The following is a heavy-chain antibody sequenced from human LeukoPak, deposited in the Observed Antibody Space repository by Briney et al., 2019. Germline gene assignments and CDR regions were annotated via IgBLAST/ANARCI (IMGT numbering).Heavy chain of an antibody. CDR2: ISSSGSTI. D-gene: IGHD2-15*01. V-gene: IGHV3-48*03. Sequence: GGSLRLSCAASGFTFSSYEMNWVRQAPGKGLEWISYISSSGSTIYYADSVKGRFAISRDNAKSSLYLQMNSLRADDTAVYYCARDLDSLAVFDYWGQGALVTVSS. CDR1: GFTFSSYE. CDR3: ARDLDSLAVFDY. J-gene: IGHJ4*02.